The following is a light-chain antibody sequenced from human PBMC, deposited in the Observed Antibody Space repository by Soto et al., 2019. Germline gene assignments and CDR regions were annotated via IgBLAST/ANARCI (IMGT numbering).Light chain of an antibody. CDR2: LNSDGSH. V-gene: IGLV4-69*01. J-gene: IGLJ2*01. Sequence: QPVLTQSPSASASLGASVKLTCTLSSGHSSYAIAWHQQQPEKGPRYLMKLNSDGSHSKGDSIPDRFSGSSSGAERYLTISSLQSEDEADYYGQTWGTGILVFGGGTQLTVL. CDR1: SGHSSYA. CDR3: QTWGTGILV.